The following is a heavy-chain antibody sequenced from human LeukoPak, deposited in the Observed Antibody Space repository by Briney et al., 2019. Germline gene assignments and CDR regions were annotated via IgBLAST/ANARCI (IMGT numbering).Heavy chain of an antibody. CDR1: GFTFSSYG. Sequence: PGGSLRLSCAASGFTFSSYGMHWVRQAPGKGLEWVAVIWYDGSNKYYADSVKGRFTISRDNSKNTLYLQMNSLRAEDTAVYYCARDLDSSGWGTRGYFDYWGQGTLVTVSS. CDR2: IWYDGSNK. CDR3: ARDLDSSGWGTRGYFDY. J-gene: IGHJ4*02. D-gene: IGHD6-19*01. V-gene: IGHV3-33*01.